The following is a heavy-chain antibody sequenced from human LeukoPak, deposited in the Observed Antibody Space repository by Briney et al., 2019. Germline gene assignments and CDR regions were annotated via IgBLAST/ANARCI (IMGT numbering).Heavy chain of an antibody. Sequence: PSQTLSLTCTVSGGSISSGSYYWSWIRQPAGKGLEWIGRIYTSGSTNYNPSLKSRVTLSVDTSKNQFSLKLSSVTAADTAVYYCARERGDSSSSYWGQGTLVTVSS. CDR1: GGSISSGSYY. J-gene: IGHJ4*02. V-gene: IGHV4-61*02. D-gene: IGHD6-6*01. CDR2: IYTSGST. CDR3: ARERGDSSSSY.